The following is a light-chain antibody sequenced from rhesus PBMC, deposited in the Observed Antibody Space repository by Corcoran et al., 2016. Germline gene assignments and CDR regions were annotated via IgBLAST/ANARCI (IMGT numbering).Light chain of an antibody. CDR2: DAS. CDR1: QRVSRN. Sequence: EIVMTQSPATLSLSPGERATLSCRASQRVSRNLAWYQQKPGQAPRLLIYDASNRATGIPDRFSGSGSGTDFTLTISSLEPEDVGVYYCQQGSNWPLTFGGGSKVELK. CDR3: QQGSNWPLT. V-gene: IGKV3-35*01. J-gene: IGKJ4*01.